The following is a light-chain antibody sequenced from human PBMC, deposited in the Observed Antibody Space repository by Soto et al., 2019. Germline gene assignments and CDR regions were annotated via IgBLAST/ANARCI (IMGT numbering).Light chain of an antibody. J-gene: IGKJ1*01. CDR3: QQYGSSPWT. CDR2: AAS. V-gene: IGKV3-20*01. Sequence: EIVMTQSPATLSVSPGERATLSCRASQSVSSNLAWYQQKPGQAPRLLIYAASRRATGIPDRFSRSGSGTDFTLTISRLDPEDFAVYYCQQYGSSPWTFGQGTKVDIK. CDR1: QSVSSN.